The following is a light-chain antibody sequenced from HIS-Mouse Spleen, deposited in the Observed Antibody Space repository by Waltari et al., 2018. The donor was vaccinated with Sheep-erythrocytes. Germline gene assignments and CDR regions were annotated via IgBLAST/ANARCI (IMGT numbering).Light chain of an antibody. Sequence: QSALTQPASVSGSPGQSITISCTGTSSDVGGYNYVSWYQQHPGKAPKLMIYDVSNRPSGVSNRFSSSKSGHTASLTISGLQAEDEADYYCSSYTSSSSYVFGTGTKVTVL. V-gene: IGLV2-14*03. J-gene: IGLJ1*01. CDR2: DVS. CDR1: SSDVGGYNY. CDR3: SSYTSSSSYV.